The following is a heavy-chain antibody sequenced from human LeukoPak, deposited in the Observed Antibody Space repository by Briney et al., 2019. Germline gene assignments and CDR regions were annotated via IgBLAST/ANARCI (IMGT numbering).Heavy chain of an antibody. CDR2: ISYDGSNK. CDR3: ARQQTYGIVRDTAFDI. Sequence: GGSLRLSCAVSGFIFSNYPMHLVRQAPGKGLEWVAAISYDGSNKYYADSVKGRFTISRDNSKNTLYVQINSLRAEDTAVYYCARQQTYGIVRDTAFDIWGQGTKVTISS. J-gene: IGHJ3*02. V-gene: IGHV3-30-3*01. CDR1: GFIFSNYP. D-gene: IGHD2-21*01.